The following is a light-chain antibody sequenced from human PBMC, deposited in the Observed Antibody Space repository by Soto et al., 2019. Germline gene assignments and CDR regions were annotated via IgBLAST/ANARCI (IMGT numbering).Light chain of an antibody. CDR2: AAS. J-gene: IGKJ4*01. Sequence: AIQMTQSPSSLSASVGDRVTITCRASQGIRIDLGWYQQKPGKAPKLLIYAASTLQTGVPSRFSGSGSGTDFTLTISSLQPEDFATYSCQQLNSYPLTFGGGTKVDNK. CDR3: QQLNSYPLT. CDR1: QGIRID. V-gene: IGKV1-6*01.